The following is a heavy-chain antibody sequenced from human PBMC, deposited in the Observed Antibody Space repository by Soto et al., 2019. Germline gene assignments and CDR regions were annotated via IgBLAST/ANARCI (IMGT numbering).Heavy chain of an antibody. CDR2: TIPVFNTA. D-gene: IGHD3-10*01. V-gene: IGHV1-69*06. CDR3: ARGVYGSGNYYTGPSAFDI. J-gene: IGHJ3*02. Sequence: QVQLEQSGAEVKKPGSSVKVSCKASGGTLSDHGVAWLRQAPGQGLEWMGGTIPVFNTAKYAQKFQGRVTVTADKFTNIAYMELSSLRSEDTVFYFCARGVYGSGNYYTGPSAFDIWGQGTVVIVSS. CDR1: GGTLSDHG.